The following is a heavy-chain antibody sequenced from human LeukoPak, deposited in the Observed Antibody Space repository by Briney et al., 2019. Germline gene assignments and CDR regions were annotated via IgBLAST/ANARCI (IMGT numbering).Heavy chain of an antibody. D-gene: IGHD3-9*01. Sequence: GGSLRLSCAASGFTFSSYAMSWVRQAPGKGLEWVSAISGSGGSTYYADSVKGRFTISRDNSKNTLYLQMNSLRAEDTALYYCAKGGSRGRWHYDILTGRRAHPYYFDYWGQGTLVTVSS. V-gene: IGHV3-23*01. CDR3: AKGGSRGRWHYDILTGRRAHPYYFDY. J-gene: IGHJ4*02. CDR2: ISGSGGST. CDR1: GFTFSSYA.